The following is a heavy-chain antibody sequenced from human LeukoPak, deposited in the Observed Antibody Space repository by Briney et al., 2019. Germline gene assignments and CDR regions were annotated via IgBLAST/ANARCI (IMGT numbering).Heavy chain of an antibody. D-gene: IGHD3-9*01. CDR1: GFTFSSYA. CDR3: ARREYDILTGYYSFDY. CDR2: ISGGDT. V-gene: IGHV3-23*01. J-gene: IGHJ4*02. Sequence: GGSLRLSCAASGFTFSSYAMSWVRQAPGKGLEWVSAISGGDTFYADSVKGRVTISRDNSKNTMYLQVNSLRAEDTAVYYCARREYDILTGYYSFDYWGQGTLVTVSS.